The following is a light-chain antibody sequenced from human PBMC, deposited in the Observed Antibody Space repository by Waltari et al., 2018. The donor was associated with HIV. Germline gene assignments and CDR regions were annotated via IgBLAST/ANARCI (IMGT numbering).Light chain of an antibody. V-gene: IGKV4-1*01. CDR1: QRVLYSSNNKNY. J-gene: IGKJ2*01. Sequence: EIVMTQSPDSLAVSLGERATINCKSSQRVLYSSNNKNYLAWYQQKPGQLPKLLIYWTSTRASGFPDRFSGSGSATEFTLTISSLQAEDVAVYYCQQYYSTPYTFGQGTKLQIK. CDR2: WTS. CDR3: QQYYSTPYT.